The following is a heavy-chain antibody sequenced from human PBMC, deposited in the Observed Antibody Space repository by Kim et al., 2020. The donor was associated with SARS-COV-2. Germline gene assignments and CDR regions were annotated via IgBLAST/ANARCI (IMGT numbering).Heavy chain of an antibody. V-gene: IGHV4-31*03. CDR1: GGSISSGGYY. Sequence: SETLSLTCTVSGGSISSGGYYWSWIRQHPGKGLEWIGYIYYSGSTYYNPSLKSRVTISVDTSKNQFSLKLSSVTAADTAVYYCAGSPGGGLKVYYDFWSGYTRENWFDPWGQGTLVTVSS. CDR3: AGSPGGGLKVYYDFWSGYTRENWFDP. CDR2: IYYSGST. J-gene: IGHJ5*02. D-gene: IGHD3-3*01.